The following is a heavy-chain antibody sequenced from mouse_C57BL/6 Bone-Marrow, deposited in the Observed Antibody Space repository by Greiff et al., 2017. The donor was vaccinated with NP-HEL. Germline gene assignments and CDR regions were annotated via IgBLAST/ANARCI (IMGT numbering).Heavy chain of an antibody. V-gene: IGHV1-64*01. Sequence: VQLQQPGAELVKPGASVKLSCKASGYTFTSYWMHWVKQRPGQGLEWIGMIHPTSGSTNYNEKFKSKATLTVDKSSSTAYMQLSSLTSEDSAVYYCARGDSSKVYYYAMDYWGQGTSVTVSS. CDR1: GYTFTSYW. J-gene: IGHJ4*01. CDR3: ARGDSSKVYYYAMDY. D-gene: IGHD3-2*02. CDR2: IHPTSGST.